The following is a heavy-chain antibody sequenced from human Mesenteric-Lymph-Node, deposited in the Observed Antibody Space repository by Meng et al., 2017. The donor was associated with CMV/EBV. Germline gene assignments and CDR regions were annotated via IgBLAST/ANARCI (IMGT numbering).Heavy chain of an antibody. J-gene: IGHJ4*02. D-gene: IGHD3-10*01. CDR3: ARGYYGSGSYPVDY. CDR1: GFTFSDYY. V-gene: IGHV3-11*04. Sequence: GESLKISCAASGFTFSDYYMSWIRQAPGKGLEWVSYISNSGNTIYYADSVKGRFTISRDNAKNSLFLQMNTLRAEDTAVYYCARGYYGSGSYPVDYWGQGTLVTVSS. CDR2: ISNSGNTI.